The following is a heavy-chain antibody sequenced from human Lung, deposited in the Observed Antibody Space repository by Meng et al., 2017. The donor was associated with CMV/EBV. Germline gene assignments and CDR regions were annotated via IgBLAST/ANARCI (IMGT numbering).Heavy chain of an antibody. Sequence: SXXVSXKASGYTFTSYYMHWVRQAPGQGLEWMGIINPSGGSTSYAQKFQGRVTMTRDTSTSTVYMELSSLRSEDTAVYYCARAGGYSYGAHDYWGKGTXVTVSS. D-gene: IGHD5-18*01. J-gene: IGHJ4*02. CDR1: GYTFTSYY. CDR3: ARAGGYSYGAHDY. CDR2: INPSGGST. V-gene: IGHV1-46*01.